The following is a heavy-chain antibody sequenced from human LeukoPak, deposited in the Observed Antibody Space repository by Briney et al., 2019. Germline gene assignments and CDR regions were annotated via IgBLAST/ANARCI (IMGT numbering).Heavy chain of an antibody. V-gene: IGHV4-39*07. CDR2: IYYTGSP. CDR1: GGSISSSSYY. D-gene: IGHD4-17*01. Sequence: SETLSLTCAVSGGSISSSSYYWGWIRQPPGQGLEWIGSIYYTGSPYYNPSLKSRVTISVDTSKNQFSLKLSSVTAADTAVYYCARDLTDYADRWAAFDIWGQGTMVTVSS. CDR3: ARDLTDYADRWAAFDI. J-gene: IGHJ3*02.